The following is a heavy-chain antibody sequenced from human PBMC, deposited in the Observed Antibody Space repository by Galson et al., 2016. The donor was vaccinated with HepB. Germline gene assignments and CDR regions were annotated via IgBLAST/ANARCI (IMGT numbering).Heavy chain of an antibody. D-gene: IGHD3-10*01. CDR1: GFTFSDYA. CDR2: ISGSGGAT. Sequence: SLRLSCAASGFTFSDYAMNWVHQAPGKGLEWVSVISGSGGATYYADSVKGRFTISRDNARHSLYLEMNSLRGEDTAMYYCARDYVPGAWGQGVLDTVSS. J-gene: IGHJ5*02. CDR3: ARDYVPGA. V-gene: IGHV3-23*01.